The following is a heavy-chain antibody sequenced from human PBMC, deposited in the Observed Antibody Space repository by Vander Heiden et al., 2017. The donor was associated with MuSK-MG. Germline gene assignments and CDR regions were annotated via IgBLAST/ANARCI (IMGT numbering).Heavy chain of an antibody. Sequence: QLQLQESGPGLVKPSETLSLTCTVSGGSISSSLYYWGWIGQPPGKGLEWIGSIYYSGSTYYNPSLKSRVTISVDTSKNQFSLKLSSVTAADTAVYYCAVKRDSGYGSWGQGTLVTVSS. J-gene: IGHJ5*02. D-gene: IGHD5-12*01. CDR1: GGSISSSLYY. CDR2: IYYSGST. V-gene: IGHV4-39*01. CDR3: AVKRDSGYGS.